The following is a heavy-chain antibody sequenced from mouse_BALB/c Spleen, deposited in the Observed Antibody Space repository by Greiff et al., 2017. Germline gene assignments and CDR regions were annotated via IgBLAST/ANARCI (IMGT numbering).Heavy chain of an antibody. Sequence: DLVKPGASVKLSCKASGYTFTSYWINWIKQRPGQGLEWIGRIAPGSGSTYYNEMFKGKATLTVDTSSSTAYIQLSSLSSEDSAVYFCAREGYYYGSSPAWFAYWGQGTLVTVSA. CDR2: IAPGSGST. CDR3: AREGYYYGSSPAWFAY. CDR1: GYTFTSYW. J-gene: IGHJ3*01. D-gene: IGHD1-1*01. V-gene: IGHV1S41*01.